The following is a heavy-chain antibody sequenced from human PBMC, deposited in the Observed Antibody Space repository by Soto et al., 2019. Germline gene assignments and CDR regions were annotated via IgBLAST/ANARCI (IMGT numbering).Heavy chain of an antibody. CDR3: VRVPNGGYTVDY. CDR1: GFTFNSYW. D-gene: IGHD5-12*01. CDR2: INPDGSTT. V-gene: IGHV3-74*01. J-gene: IGHJ4*02. Sequence: LRLSCAASGFTFNSYWMHWVRQAPGKGLVWVSRINPDGSTTTYADSVKGRFTISRDNAKNTVYLQMNSLRAEDTAVYYCVRVPNGGYTVDYWGQGTLVTVSS.